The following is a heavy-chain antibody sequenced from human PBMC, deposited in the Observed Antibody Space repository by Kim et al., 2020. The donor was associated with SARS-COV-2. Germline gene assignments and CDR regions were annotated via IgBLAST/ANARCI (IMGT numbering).Heavy chain of an antibody. V-gene: IGHV4-59*01. J-gene: IGHJ4*02. CDR3: ARLYGITGTYY. D-gene: IGHD1-7*01. Sequence: NYTPSLKSRVTISVDTAKTQFSLKMSSETAADTAVYYCARLYGITGTYYWGQGTLVTVSS.